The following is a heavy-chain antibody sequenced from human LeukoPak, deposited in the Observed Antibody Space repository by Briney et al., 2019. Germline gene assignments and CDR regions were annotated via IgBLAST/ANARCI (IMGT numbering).Heavy chain of an antibody. CDR2: ISSSGSTI. V-gene: IGHV3-48*03. J-gene: IGHJ3*02. Sequence: GGSLRLSCAASGFTFSSYEMNWVRQAPGKGLEWVSYISSSGSTIYYADSVKGRFTISRDNAKNSLYLQMNSLRAEDTAVYYCASMRGLLRTHDAFDIWGQGTMVTVSS. CDR1: GFTFSSYE. D-gene: IGHD3-22*01. CDR3: ASMRGLLRTHDAFDI.